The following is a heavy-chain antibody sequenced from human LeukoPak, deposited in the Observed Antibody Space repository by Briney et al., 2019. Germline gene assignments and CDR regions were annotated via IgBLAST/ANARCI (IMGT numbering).Heavy chain of an antibody. D-gene: IGHD6-13*01. J-gene: IGHJ4*02. CDR3: ATHRYSVSSSWYFDY. CDR2: ISSSSSFI. CDR1: GFTFSSYS. V-gene: IGHV3-21*01. Sequence: GGSLRLSCAASGFTFSSYSMNWVRQAPGKGLEWVSSISSSSSFIYYADSVKGRFTISRDNAKNSLYLQMNSLRAEDTAVYYCATHRYSVSSSWYFDYWGQGTLVTVSS.